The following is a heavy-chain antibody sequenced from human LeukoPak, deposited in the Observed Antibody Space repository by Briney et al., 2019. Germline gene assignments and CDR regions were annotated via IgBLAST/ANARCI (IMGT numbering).Heavy chain of an antibody. J-gene: IGHJ3*02. Sequence: GGSLRLSCAASGFTFSSYSMNWVRQAPGKGLEWVSSISSSSSYIYYADSVKGRFTISRDNAKNSLYLQMNSLRAEDTAVYHCASEEQSAFDIWGQGTMVTVSS. V-gene: IGHV3-21*01. D-gene: IGHD1-26*01. CDR1: GFTFSSYS. CDR2: ISSSSSYI. CDR3: ASEEQSAFDI.